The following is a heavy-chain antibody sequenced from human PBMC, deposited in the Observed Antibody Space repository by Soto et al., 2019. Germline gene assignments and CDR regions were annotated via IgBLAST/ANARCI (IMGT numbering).Heavy chain of an antibody. D-gene: IGHD4-17*01. CDR2: ISYDGSNK. V-gene: IGHV3-30-3*01. Sequence: QVQLVESGGGVVQPGRSLRLSCAASGFTFSSYAMHCVRQAPGKGLEWVAVISYDGSNKYYADSVKGRFTSSRDNSKNTLYLQMNRLRAEDTAGYYCARLTTGEEMDVWGQGTTVTGSS. CDR3: ARLTTGEEMDV. J-gene: IGHJ6*02. CDR1: GFTFSSYA.